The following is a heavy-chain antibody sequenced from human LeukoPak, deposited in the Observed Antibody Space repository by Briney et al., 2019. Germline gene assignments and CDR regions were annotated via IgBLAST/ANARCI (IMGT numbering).Heavy chain of an antibody. D-gene: IGHD6-13*01. V-gene: IGHV3-7*01. CDR3: ATDAVGDSWSDY. Sequence: AGGSPRLSCLASGFSFSSYWMNWVRQAQGKGPEWLANIKQDGSQTYYVDSVKGRFTISRDNAKNPLYLQMNSLRAGDTAVYYCATDAVGDSWSDYWGQGTLVTVSS. J-gene: IGHJ4*02. CDR2: IKQDGSQT. CDR1: GFSFSSYW.